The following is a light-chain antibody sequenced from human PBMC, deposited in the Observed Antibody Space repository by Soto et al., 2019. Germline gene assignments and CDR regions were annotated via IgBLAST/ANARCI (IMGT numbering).Light chain of an antibody. Sequence: DIRMTQSPSSLSASVGDRVTITCRASQSISSYLNWYQQKPGKAPKLLIYAASSLQSGVPSRFSGSGSGTDFTLTISSLQPEYFATYYCQQSYSTPRTFGQGTKVDIK. CDR1: QSISSY. V-gene: IGKV1-39*01. J-gene: IGKJ1*01. CDR3: QQSYSTPRT. CDR2: AAS.